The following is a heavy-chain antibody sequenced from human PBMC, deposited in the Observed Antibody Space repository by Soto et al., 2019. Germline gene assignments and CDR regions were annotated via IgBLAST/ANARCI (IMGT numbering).Heavy chain of an antibody. CDR2: IIPIFGTA. J-gene: IGHJ5*01. D-gene: IGHD3-10*01. CDR1: GGPLSSFA. CDR3: ATDTSMFRGRIEDTPWFDS. V-gene: IGHV1-69*13. Sequence: SGKVCFKASGGPLSSFAVTWVRQARGQGLEWMGRIIPIFGTANYAQQFQDRVTITADESTGTVYMDLRSLRSEDAAMYYCATDTSMFRGRIEDTPWFDSWGQGTMVTVSS.